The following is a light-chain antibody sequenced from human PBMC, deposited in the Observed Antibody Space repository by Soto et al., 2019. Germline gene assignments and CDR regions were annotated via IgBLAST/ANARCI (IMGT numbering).Light chain of an antibody. Sequence: EIVMTQSPATLSVSPGERATLSCRASQSVSSNLAWYQQKPGQAPRLLIYGASTRATGIPARFRGGASGTDFTLTISSLQLDDFATYYCQQSYNTPLTFGQGTKVDIK. V-gene: IGKV3-15*01. CDR2: GAS. CDR3: QQSYNTPLT. CDR1: QSVSSN. J-gene: IGKJ1*01.